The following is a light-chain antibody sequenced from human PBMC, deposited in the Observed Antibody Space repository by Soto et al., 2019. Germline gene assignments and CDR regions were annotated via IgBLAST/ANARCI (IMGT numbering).Light chain of an antibody. CDR1: QSVSSN. V-gene: IGKV3-15*01. CDR2: GAS. J-gene: IGKJ5*01. CDR3: QQYNNWPFT. Sequence: ESVLTQSPGTLSLSHGERATLSCRASQSVSSNLAWYQQKPGQAPRLLIYGASTRATGIPARFSGSGSGTEFTLTISSLQSEDFAVYYCQQYNNWPFTFGQGTRLEVK.